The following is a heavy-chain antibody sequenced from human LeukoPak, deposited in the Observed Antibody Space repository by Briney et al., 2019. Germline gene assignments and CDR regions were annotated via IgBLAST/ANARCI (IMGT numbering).Heavy chain of an antibody. CDR2: ISYDGSNK. J-gene: IGHJ4*02. Sequence: PGRSLRLSCAASGFTFSSYAMHWVRQAPGKGLEWVAVISYDGSNKYYADSVKGRFTISRDNSKNTVYLQMNSLRPEDTAVYYCARYYSHTSDWSEGGLDQWGQGTLVTVSS. CDR1: GFTFSSYA. V-gene: IGHV3-30-3*01. D-gene: IGHD6-19*01. CDR3: ARYYSHTSDWSEGGLDQ.